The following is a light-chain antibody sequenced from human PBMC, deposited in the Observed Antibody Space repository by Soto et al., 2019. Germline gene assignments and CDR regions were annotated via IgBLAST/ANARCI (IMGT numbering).Light chain of an antibody. Sequence: ETVLTQSPATLSLSPGERATLSCRASESVGSFLAWYRQKHGQAPRLLIFDASNRATCIPVRFSGSGSVTDFTLTISSLEPEDFAVYYCQQRSSWPPTFGQGTRLETK. J-gene: IGKJ5*01. CDR1: ESVGSF. CDR2: DAS. CDR3: QQRSSWPPT. V-gene: IGKV3-11*01.